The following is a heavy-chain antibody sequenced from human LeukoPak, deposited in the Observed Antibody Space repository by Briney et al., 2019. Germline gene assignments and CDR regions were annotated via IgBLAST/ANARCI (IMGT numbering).Heavy chain of an antibody. D-gene: IGHD3-22*01. CDR3: ARGWGYYYDSSGYSQY. CDR2: INPNSGGT. CDR1: GYTFTGYY. Sequence: GASVKVSCKASGYTFTGYYMHWVRQAPGQGLEWMGWINPNSGGTNYAQKFQGRVTMTRDTSISTAYMELSRLRSDDTAVYYCARGWGYYYDSSGYSQYWGQGTLVTVSS. J-gene: IGHJ4*02. V-gene: IGHV1-2*02.